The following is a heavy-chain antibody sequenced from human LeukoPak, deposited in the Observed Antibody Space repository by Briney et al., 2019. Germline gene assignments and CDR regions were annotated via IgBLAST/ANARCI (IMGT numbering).Heavy chain of an antibody. Sequence: ASVKVSCKASGYTFTSYDINWVRQATGQGLEWMGWMNPNSGDTGYAQKFQGRVTMTRNTSISTAYMELSSLRSEDTAVYFCATGRVATTPPSSLDYWGQGTLVTVSS. V-gene: IGHV1-8*01. CDR2: MNPNSGDT. D-gene: IGHD5-12*01. CDR1: GYTFTSYD. CDR3: ATGRVATTPPSSLDY. J-gene: IGHJ4*02.